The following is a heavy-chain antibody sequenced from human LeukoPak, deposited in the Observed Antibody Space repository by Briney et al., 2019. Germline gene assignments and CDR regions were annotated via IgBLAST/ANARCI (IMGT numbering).Heavy chain of an antibody. CDR1: VGFNSSCTHY. CDR2: VFYREKI. CDR3: ARHDYDFLTGYTINCVDP. Sequence: PSETLSLTCTVSVGFNSSCTHYWGWVPQTPATVDERIVSVFYREKICYSPSLKSRVTVSIDTSKNHFSLKLNSVTAADTAVYYCARHDYDFLTGYTINCVDPWGQGTLVTVSS. J-gene: IGHJ5*02. V-gene: IGHV4-39*01. D-gene: IGHD3-9*01.